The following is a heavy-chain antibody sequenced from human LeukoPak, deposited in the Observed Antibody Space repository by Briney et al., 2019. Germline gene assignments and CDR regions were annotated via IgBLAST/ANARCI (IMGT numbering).Heavy chain of an antibody. J-gene: IGHJ5*02. CDR1: GFTFTSYA. V-gene: IGHV3-30-3*01. CDR3: ARGQTTVTTA. CDR2: ISFDGSNK. D-gene: IGHD4-17*01. Sequence: GGSLRLSCAASGFTFTSYAMHWVRQAPGKGLEWVAVISFDGSNKYYADSVKGRFTISRGNSKNTLYLQMNSLRAEDTAVYFCARGQTTVTTAWGQGTLVTVSS.